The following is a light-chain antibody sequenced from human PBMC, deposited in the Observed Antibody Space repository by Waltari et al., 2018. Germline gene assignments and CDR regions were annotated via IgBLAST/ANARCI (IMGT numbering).Light chain of an antibody. J-gene: IGKJ2*01. CDR1: QSVSSSY. Sequence: EIVLTQSPGTLSLSPGERATLSCRASQSVSSSYLAWYQQKPGQAPRLLIYGASSRATGIPDRFRGSGSGTDFTLTISRLEPEDVAVYYCQQYGSSPPYTFGQGTKLEIK. CDR2: GAS. V-gene: IGKV3-20*01. CDR3: QQYGSSPPYT.